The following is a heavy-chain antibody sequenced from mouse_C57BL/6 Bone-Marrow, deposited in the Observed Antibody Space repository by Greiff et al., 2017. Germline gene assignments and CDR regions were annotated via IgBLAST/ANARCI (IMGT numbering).Heavy chain of an antibody. CDR1: GYSFTGYY. J-gene: IGHJ1*03. Sequence: EVQLVESGPELVKPGASVKISCKASGYSFTGYYMNWVKQSPEKSLEWIGEINPSTGGTTYNQKFKAKATLTVDKSSSTAYMQLKSLTSEDSAVYYCATQGTTVVGDWYCDVWGTGTTVTVSS. CDR2: INPSTGGT. V-gene: IGHV1-42*01. D-gene: IGHD1-1*01. CDR3: ATQGTTVVGDWYCDV.